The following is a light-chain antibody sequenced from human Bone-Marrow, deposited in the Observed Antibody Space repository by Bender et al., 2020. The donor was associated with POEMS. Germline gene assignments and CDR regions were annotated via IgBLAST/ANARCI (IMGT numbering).Light chain of an antibody. J-gene: IGLJ3*02. Sequence: SYELTQPPSVSVSPGQTARITCSGDALPKQHGYWYQQKSGQAPVLVIFKDTERPSGIPERFSGSRSGTTVTLTISEVQAEDEADYYCQSTDNSGTPWVFGGGTNLTVL. CDR1: ALPKQH. V-gene: IGLV3-25*03. CDR3: QSTDNSGTPWV. CDR2: KDT.